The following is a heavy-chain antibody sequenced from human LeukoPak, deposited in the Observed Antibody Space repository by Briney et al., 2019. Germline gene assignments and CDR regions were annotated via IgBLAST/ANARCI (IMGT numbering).Heavy chain of an antibody. CDR3: VRQDCSGGSCYLDY. J-gene: IGHJ4*02. V-gene: IGHV3-74*01. CDR1: GFTVSSYW. D-gene: IGHD2-15*01. Sequence: GGSLRLSCAASGFTVSSYWMHWVRQAPGKGLVWVSRINSDGSSTNYADSVKGRFTISRDYSKNTLYLQMNSLRTEDTAVYYCVRQDCSGGSCYLDYWGQGTLVTVSS. CDR2: INSDGSST.